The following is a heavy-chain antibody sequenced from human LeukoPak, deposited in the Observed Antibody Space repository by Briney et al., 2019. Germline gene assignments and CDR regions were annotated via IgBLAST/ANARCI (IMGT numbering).Heavy chain of an antibody. CDR2: IIPIFGTA. Sequence: SVKVSCKASGGTFSSYAISWVRQAPGQGLEWMGGIIPIFGTANYAQKFQGRVTITTDESTSTAYMELSSLRSEDTAVYYCARGRDSSGYYLEDDYWGQGTLVTVSS. J-gene: IGHJ4*02. CDR1: GGTFSSYA. D-gene: IGHD3-22*01. CDR3: ARGRDSSGYYLEDDY. V-gene: IGHV1-69*05.